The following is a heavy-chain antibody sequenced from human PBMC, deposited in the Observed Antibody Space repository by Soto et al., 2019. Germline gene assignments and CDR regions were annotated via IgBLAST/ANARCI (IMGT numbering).Heavy chain of an antibody. CDR2: INPSGATA. D-gene: IGHD2-2*01. CDR1: AYTFTSYY. V-gene: IGHV1-46*01. Sequence: QVSLVQSGAEVKKPGASVKVSCKASAYTFTSYYVHWVRQAPGQGLEWMGIINPSGATATYAQNCQGREAMTRATPTSTGYMELRRLRYEEAAVYYGARRDCFSSSCYFKYWGQGTLVTVSS. J-gene: IGHJ4*02. CDR3: ARRDCFSSSCYFKY.